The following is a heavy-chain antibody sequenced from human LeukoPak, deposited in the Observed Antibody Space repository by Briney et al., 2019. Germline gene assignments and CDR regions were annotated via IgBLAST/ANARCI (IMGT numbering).Heavy chain of an antibody. J-gene: IGHJ4*02. V-gene: IGHV3-33*01. Sequence: PGGCIRVSWVRSGFTCSSYDMHWVRQDPGKGLEWVAVLWYDGSNTYYADSVKGRFTISRDNSKNTLYLQMNSLRAEDTAVYYCAREKDQVFDSWGQGTLVTVSS. CDR1: GFTCSSYD. D-gene: IGHD2-2*01. CDR3: AREKDQVFDS. CDR2: LWYDGSNT.